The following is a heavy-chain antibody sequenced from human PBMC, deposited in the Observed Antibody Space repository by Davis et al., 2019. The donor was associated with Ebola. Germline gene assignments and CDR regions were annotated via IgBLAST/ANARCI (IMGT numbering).Heavy chain of an antibody. V-gene: IGHV3-7*03. D-gene: IGHD1-26*01. Sequence: GSLRLSCSASGFIARIYWMSWVRQAPGKGLEWVATTNQDGTQNYYVDSVKGRFTISRDNAKNSVFLEMNNLRVEDTAMYYCATDAWGGYDPWGQGTLVTVSS. CDR3: ATDAWGGYDP. CDR2: TNQDGTQN. J-gene: IGHJ5*02. CDR1: GFIARIYW.